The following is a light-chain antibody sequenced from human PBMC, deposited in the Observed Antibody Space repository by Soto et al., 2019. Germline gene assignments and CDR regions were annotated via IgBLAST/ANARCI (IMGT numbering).Light chain of an antibody. CDR3: HQGYNQWT. Sequence: PGERVTLSCRASQSVSSSYLTWYQQKPGQAPRLLIDGASTRATSIPARFSGSGAWTDFTLTISSLQPEDFAVYYCHQGYNQWTFGQGAKVEIK. CDR2: GAS. CDR1: QSVSSSY. V-gene: IGKV3D-7*01. J-gene: IGKJ1*01.